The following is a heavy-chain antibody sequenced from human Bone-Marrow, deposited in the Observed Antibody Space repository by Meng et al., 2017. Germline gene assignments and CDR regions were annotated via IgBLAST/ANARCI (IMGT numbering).Heavy chain of an antibody. CDR2: ISFDGSDK. V-gene: IGHV3-30*01. CDR1: GFTFSSYA. J-gene: IGHJ6*02. Sequence: GESLKISCAASGFTFSSYAMHWVRLAPGKGLEWVALISFDGSDKYYADSVKGRFTISRDNSKNTLYLQMNSLRAEDTAVYYCARDLVKGPSGSYYHYYYYYGMDVWGQGTTVTVSS. D-gene: IGHD1-26*01. CDR3: ARDLVKGPSGSYYHYYYYYGMDV.